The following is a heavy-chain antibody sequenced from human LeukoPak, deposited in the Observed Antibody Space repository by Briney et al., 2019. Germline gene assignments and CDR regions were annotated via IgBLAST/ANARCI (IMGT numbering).Heavy chain of an antibody. Sequence: GGSLRLSCAASGFIFDDYAMHWVRQAPGKGLEWVSGISWDSDSIDYADSVKGRFTISRDNAKNSLYLQMNSLRAEDMALYYCARDPYYYDSSGYYYDWGQGTLVTVSS. V-gene: IGHV3-9*03. CDR2: ISWDSDSI. CDR3: ARDPYYYDSSGYYYD. CDR1: GFIFDDYA. D-gene: IGHD3-22*01. J-gene: IGHJ4*02.